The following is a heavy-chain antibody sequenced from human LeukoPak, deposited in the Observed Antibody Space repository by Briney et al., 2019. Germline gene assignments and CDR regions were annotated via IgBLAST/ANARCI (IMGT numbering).Heavy chain of an antibody. Sequence: PGGSLRLSCAASGFTFSSYAMSSVRQTPGKGLEWVSAISGSGGSTYYADSVKGRFTISRDNSKNTLYLQMNSLRAEDTAVYYCAKYRRHYQDYWGQGTLVTVSS. J-gene: IGHJ4*02. CDR2: ISGSGGST. CDR3: AKYRRHYQDY. D-gene: IGHD2-2*01. CDR1: GFTFSSYA. V-gene: IGHV3-23*01.